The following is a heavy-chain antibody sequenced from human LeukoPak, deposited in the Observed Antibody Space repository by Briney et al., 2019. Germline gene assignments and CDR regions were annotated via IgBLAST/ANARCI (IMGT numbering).Heavy chain of an antibody. CDR3: ARGYGEAAGEAFDI. V-gene: IGHV4-4*07. CDR1: GGSINKDC. Sequence: SQSLSLTCPVSGGSINKDCSSWIRQPAGKGLEWIGCINSSGISDFKTSLKSRVTMSVDTSKNEFFMKLTSVSAADTALYYCARGYGEAAGEAFDIWGEGTMVTVSS. D-gene: IGHD4-17*01. J-gene: IGHJ3*02. CDR2: INSSGIS.